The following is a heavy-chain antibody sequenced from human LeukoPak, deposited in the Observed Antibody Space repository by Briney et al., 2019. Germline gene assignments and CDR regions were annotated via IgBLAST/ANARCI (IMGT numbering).Heavy chain of an antibody. CDR2: ISGSGGST. CDR1: GFTFSSHG. CDR3: AKRAAAITNFDY. D-gene: IGHD6-13*01. Sequence: GGSLRLSCAASGFTFSSHGMHWVRQAPGKGLEWVSAISGSGGSTYYADSVKGRFTISRDNSKNTLYLQMNSLRAEDTAVYYCAKRAAAITNFDYWGQGTLVTVSS. J-gene: IGHJ4*02. V-gene: IGHV3-23*01.